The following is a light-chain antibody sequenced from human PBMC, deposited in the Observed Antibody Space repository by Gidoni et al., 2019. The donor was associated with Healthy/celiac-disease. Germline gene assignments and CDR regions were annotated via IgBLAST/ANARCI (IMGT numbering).Light chain of an antibody. CDR1: QSVLYSSNNKNY. CDR2: WAS. CDR3: QQYYSTPPT. J-gene: IGKJ2*01. V-gene: IGKV4-1*01. Sequence: DIVMTQSSDPPAVSLGERATINCKSSQSVLYSSNNKNYLAWYQQKPGQPPKLLIYWASTRESGVPDRFSGSGSGTDFTLTISSLQAEDVAVYYCQQYYSTPPTFGQGTKLEIK.